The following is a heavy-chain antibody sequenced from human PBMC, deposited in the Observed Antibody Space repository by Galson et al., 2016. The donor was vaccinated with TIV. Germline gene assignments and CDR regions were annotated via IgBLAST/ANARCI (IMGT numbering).Heavy chain of an antibody. CDR1: GGSFSGYY. V-gene: IGHV4-34*01. CDR2: INRSGST. D-gene: IGHD6-19*01. J-gene: IGHJ4*02. CDR3: AMRVTVADDY. Sequence: SETLSLTCAVYGGSFSGYYWSWIRQPPGKGLEWIGEINRSGSTNYNPSLKSRVTISVDTSKNLFSLKLSSVTAADTAVYYCAMRVTVADDYWDQGTLVTVSS.